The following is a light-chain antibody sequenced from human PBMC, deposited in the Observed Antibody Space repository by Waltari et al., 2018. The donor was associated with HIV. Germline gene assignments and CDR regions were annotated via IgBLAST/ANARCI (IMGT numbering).Light chain of an antibody. Sequence: EIVLTQSPATLSLSPGERATLSCRASQNVNTYLGWYQQKPDQPPRLLICDGSKRASGIPARFSGSGSGTDFSLTISNLKPEDSAVYYCQHRVSWPATFGGGTKVQIK. CDR2: DGS. CDR3: QHRVSWPAT. J-gene: IGKJ4*01. V-gene: IGKV3-11*01. CDR1: QNVNTY.